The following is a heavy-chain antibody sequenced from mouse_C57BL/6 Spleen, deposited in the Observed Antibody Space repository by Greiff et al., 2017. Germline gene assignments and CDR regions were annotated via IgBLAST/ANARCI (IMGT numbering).Heavy chain of an antibody. CDR2: IYPRSGNT. CDR3: AREVGFTTVVASFDY. D-gene: IGHD1-1*01. J-gene: IGHJ2*01. V-gene: IGHV1-81*01. Sequence: QVQLQQSGAELARPGASVTLSCKASGYTFTSYGISWVKQRTGQGLEWIGEIYPRSGNTYYNEKFKGKATLTADKSSSTAYMELRSLTSEDSAVYFCAREVGFTTVVASFDYWGQGTTLTVSS. CDR1: GYTFTSYG.